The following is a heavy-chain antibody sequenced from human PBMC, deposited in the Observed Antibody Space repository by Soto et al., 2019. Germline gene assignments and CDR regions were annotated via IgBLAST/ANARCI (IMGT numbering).Heavy chain of an antibody. CDR3: ALAGYDSNYYAVTPLSAGHF. Sequence: QVQLVVSGGGLVKPGGSLRISCATSGFTFSDYYISWIRQAPGKGLEWVSYISSSGSIIYYADSVKGRFTISRDNAKNSLYVQMNSLRAEDTAVYYCALAGYDSNYYAVTPLSAGHFWGQGTLVTVSS. CDR1: GFTFSDYY. CDR2: ISSSGSII. J-gene: IGHJ4*02. D-gene: IGHD4-4*01. V-gene: IGHV3-11*01.